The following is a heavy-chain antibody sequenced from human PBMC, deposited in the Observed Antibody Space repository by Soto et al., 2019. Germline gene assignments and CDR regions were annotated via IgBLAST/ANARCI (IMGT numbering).Heavy chain of an antibody. J-gene: IGHJ6*03. V-gene: IGHV3-23*01. CDR2: ISGSGGST. Sequence: GGSLRLSCAASGFTFSSYAMSWVRQAPGKGLEWVSAISGSGGSTYYADSVKGRFTISRDNAKNSLYLQMNSLRAEDTAVYYCAREEQDIAAAGFDTTANYYYMDVWGKGTTVTVSS. CDR1: GFTFSSYA. CDR3: AREEQDIAAAGFDTTANYYYMDV. D-gene: IGHD6-13*01.